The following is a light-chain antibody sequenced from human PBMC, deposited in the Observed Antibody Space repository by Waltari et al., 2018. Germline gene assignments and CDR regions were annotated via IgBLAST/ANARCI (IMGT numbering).Light chain of an antibody. CDR2: DVS. Sequence: SAMPQPASVSGSPGQSITISCTGTSSVVGGYNFVSWYQQHPDKAPKLVIFDVSTRPSGISSRFSGSKSGNTASLTISGLQPEDEADYYCSSFASGDTHVFGTGTKLTVL. V-gene: IGLV2-14*03. CDR3: SSFASGDTHV. J-gene: IGLJ1*01. CDR1: SSVVGGYNF.